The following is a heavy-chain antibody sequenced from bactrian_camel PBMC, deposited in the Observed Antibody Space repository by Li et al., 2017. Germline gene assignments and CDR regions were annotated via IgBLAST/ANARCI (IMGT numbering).Heavy chain of an antibody. CDR3: ASLSAVASTSMKSH. CDR2: IYTDGGST. Sequence: VQLVESGGGSVQPGGSLTLSCTASGDIYRRNCMGWFRWRPGKAREGIATIYTDGGSTFYADSVKGRFTISRDNAKNTVHLHMNSLKYEDTAVYYCASLSAVASTSMKSHWGQGTQVTVS. J-gene: IGHJ4*01. V-gene: IGHV3S54*01. D-gene: IGHD4*01. CDR1: GDIYRRNC.